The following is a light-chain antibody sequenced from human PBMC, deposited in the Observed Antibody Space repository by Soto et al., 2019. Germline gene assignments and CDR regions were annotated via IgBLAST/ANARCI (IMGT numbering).Light chain of an antibody. CDR2: KGS. V-gene: IGKV1-5*03. Sequence: DIQMTQSPSTLSASVGDRVTITCRASQSIGSWLAWYQQKPGKAPNLLIYKGSSLESGVPSRFSGSGSGTEFTLTISSLQPDDFASYYCQQYNTSPYTFGQGTQLEIE. CDR1: QSIGSW. CDR3: QQYNTSPYT. J-gene: IGKJ2*01.